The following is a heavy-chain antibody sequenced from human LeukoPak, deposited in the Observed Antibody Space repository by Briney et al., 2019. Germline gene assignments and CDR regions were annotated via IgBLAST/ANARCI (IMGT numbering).Heavy chain of an antibody. Sequence: PGGSLRLSCAASGFTFSSYSMNWVRQAPGKGLEWVSSISSSSSYIYYADSVKGRFTISRDNAKNSLYLQMNSLRAEDTAVYYCARGMPVRWWDYSNYVESDYWGQGTLVTVSS. V-gene: IGHV3-21*01. D-gene: IGHD4-11*01. CDR2: ISSSSSYI. CDR3: ARGMPVRWWDYSNYVESDY. J-gene: IGHJ4*02. CDR1: GFTFSSYS.